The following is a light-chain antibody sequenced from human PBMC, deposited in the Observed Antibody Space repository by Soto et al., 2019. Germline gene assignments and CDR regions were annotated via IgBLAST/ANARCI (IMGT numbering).Light chain of an antibody. J-gene: IGKJ1*01. CDR1: QSISTW. CDR2: DAS. CDR3: QQYHSYRT. Sequence: DIQMTQSPSTLSASVGDRVTITCRASQSISTWLAWYQQKPGKAPKLLTFDASSLESGVPSRFSGSGSGTEFTLTISTLQPDDFAAYCRQQYHSYRTFGQGTKVDSK. V-gene: IGKV1-5*01.